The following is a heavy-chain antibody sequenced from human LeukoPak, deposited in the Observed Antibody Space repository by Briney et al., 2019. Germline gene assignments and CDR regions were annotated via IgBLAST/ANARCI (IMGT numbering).Heavy chain of an antibody. CDR3: AIGHYRNIPG. D-gene: IGHD1/OR15-1a*01. CDR2: IYTDGST. V-gene: IGHV3-66*01. Sequence: GGSLRLSCAASGFTVSSKYMNWVRQAPGKGLEWVSAIYTDGSTYYADSVRARFSISRDGSKNTLSLQMNSLRAEDTAVYYCAIGHYRNIPGWGQGTLVTVSS. J-gene: IGHJ4*02. CDR1: GFTVSSKY.